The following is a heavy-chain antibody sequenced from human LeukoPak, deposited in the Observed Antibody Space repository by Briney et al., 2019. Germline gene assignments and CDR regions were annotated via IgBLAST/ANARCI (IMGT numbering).Heavy chain of an antibody. J-gene: IGHJ4*02. CDR3: ARAPGGRGLADFVY. D-gene: IGHD3-16*01. Sequence: SETLSLTCSVSGDSISSGRNYWGWIRQSPGKGLEWIASIYSSGNTYSNPSLKSRVTISVDTSKNQFSLKLSSMTAADTAVYYLARAPGGRGLADFVYWGQSTLVTVSS. CDR2: IYSSGNT. V-gene: IGHV4-39*07. CDR1: GDSISSGRNY.